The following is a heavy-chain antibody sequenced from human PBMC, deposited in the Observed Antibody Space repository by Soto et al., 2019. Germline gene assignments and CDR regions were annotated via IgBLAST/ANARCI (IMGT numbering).Heavy chain of an antibody. CDR3: AREVQLERDYYYMDV. CDR2: INPNSGGT. D-gene: IGHD1-1*01. J-gene: IGHJ6*03. V-gene: IGHV1-2*04. CDR1: GYTLHGYY. Sequence: GAPAKVSFKASGYTLHGYYIHWVRQAPGQGLEWMGWINPNSGGTNYAQKFQGWVTMTRDTSISTAYMELSRLRSDDTAVYYCAREVQLERDYYYMDVWGKGTTVTVSS.